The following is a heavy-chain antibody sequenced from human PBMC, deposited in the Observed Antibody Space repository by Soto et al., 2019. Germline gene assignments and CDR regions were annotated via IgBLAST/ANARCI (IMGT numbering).Heavy chain of an antibody. D-gene: IGHD2-15*01. CDR3: ARDGGCSGGSCYSKWFDP. J-gene: IGHJ5*02. CDR1: GGTFSSYA. CDR2: IIPIFGTA. V-gene: IGHV1-69*13. Sequence: SVKVSCKASGGTFSSYAISWVRQAPGQGLEWMGGIIPIFGTANYAQKFQGRVTITADESTSTAYMELSSLRSEDTAVYYCARDGGCSGGSCYSKWFDPWGQGTLVTVSS.